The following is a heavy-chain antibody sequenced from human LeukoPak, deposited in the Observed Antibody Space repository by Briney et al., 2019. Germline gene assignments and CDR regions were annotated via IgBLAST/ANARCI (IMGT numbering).Heavy chain of an antibody. D-gene: IGHD1-26*01. J-gene: IGHJ4*02. CDR3: AGLSGSYYRPYFD. Sequence: GGSLRLSCAASGFTFSDYYMSWIRQAPGKGLEWVSYISSSGSTIYYADSVKGRFTISRDNAKNSLYLQMNSLRAEDTAVYYCAGLSGSYYRPYFDWGQGTLVTVSS. V-gene: IGHV3-11*01. CDR1: GFTFSDYY. CDR2: ISSSGSTI.